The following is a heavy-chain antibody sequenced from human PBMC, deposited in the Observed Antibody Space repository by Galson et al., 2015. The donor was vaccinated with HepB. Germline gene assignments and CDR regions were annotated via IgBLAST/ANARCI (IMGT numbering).Heavy chain of an antibody. D-gene: IGHD3-22*01. CDR3: ARAGITMTVVVIRVDAFDI. V-gene: IGHV1-69*13. CDR2: IIPIFGTA. CDR1: GGTFSSYA. J-gene: IGHJ3*02. Sequence: SVKVSCKASGGTFSSYAISWVRQAPGQGLEWMGGIIPIFGTANYAQKFQGRVTITADESTSTAYMELSSLRSEDTAVYYCARAGITMTVVVIRVDAFDIWGQGTMVTVSS.